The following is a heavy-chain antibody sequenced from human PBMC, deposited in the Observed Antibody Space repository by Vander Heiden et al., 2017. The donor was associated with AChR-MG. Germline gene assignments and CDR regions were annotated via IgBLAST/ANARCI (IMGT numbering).Heavy chain of an antibody. CDR2: ISWNSGSI. J-gene: IGHJ5*02. CDR1: GFTFDDYA. Sequence: EVQLVESGGGLVQPGRSLRLSCAASGFTFDDYAMHWVRQAPGKGLEWVSGISWNSGSIGYADSVKGRFTISRDNAKNSLYLQMNSLRAEDTALYYCAKDIREVGDLGWFDPWGQGTLVTVSS. D-gene: IGHD3-16*01. CDR3: AKDIREVGDLGWFDP. V-gene: IGHV3-9*01.